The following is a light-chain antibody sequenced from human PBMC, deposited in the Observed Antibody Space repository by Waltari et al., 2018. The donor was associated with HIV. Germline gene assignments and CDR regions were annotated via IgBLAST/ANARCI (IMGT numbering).Light chain of an antibody. J-gene: IGKJ5*01. CDR1: QNINNY. CDR3: QQSFSAAIT. V-gene: IGKV1-39*01. Sequence: DIQMTQSPSSLSASVGDTVTITCRASQNINNYLNLYQQRPGKPPNLLIYGASSLQPGVPSRFSARTSGANFTLTITRLQPEDFASYYCQQSFSAAITLGQGTRL. CDR2: GAS.